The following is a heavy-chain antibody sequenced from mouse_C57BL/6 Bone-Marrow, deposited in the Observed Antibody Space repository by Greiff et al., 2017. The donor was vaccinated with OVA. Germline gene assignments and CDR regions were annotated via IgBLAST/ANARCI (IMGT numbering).Heavy chain of an antibody. Sequence: QVQLQQSGAELVRPGTSVKVSCKASGYAFTNYLIEWVKQRPGQGLEWIGVINPGSGGTNYNEKFKGKATLTADKSSSTAYMQLSSLTSEDSAVYFCARWNYYGYDYWGQGTTLTVSS. J-gene: IGHJ2*01. CDR3: ARWNYYGYDY. CDR2: INPGSGGT. CDR1: GYAFTNYL. V-gene: IGHV1-54*01. D-gene: IGHD1-1*01.